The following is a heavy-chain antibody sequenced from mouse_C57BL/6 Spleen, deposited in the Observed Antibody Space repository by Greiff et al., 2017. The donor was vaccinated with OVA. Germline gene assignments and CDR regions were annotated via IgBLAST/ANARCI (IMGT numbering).Heavy chain of an antibody. CDR1: GYSFTDYN. D-gene: IGHD1-1*01. CDR3: ARSEYYGSSFDY. Sequence: VQLMESRPELVKPGASVKISCKASGYSFTDYNMNWVKQSNGKSLEWIGVINPNYGTTSYNQKFKGKATLTVDQSSSTAYMQLNSLTSEDSAVYYSARSEYYGSSFDYWGQGTTLTVSS. CDR2: INPNYGTT. J-gene: IGHJ2*01. V-gene: IGHV1-39*01.